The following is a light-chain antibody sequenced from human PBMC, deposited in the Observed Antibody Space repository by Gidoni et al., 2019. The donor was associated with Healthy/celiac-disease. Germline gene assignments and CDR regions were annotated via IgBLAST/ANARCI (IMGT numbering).Light chain of an antibody. Sequence: ASQLTQSPSSLSASVAERVTITCRASQGISTAFAWSQQKPGKAPKLLIYVASSLESGVPSRFSGSGSWTDFTLLISSLQPADFATYYCQQFNSYPLTFGQGTKVEIK. J-gene: IGKJ1*01. CDR3: QQFNSYPLT. CDR1: QGISTA. V-gene: IGKV1-13*02. CDR2: VAS.